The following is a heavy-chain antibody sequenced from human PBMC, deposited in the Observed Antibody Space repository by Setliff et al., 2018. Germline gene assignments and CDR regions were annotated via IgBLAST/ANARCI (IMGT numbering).Heavy chain of an antibody. CDR1: GGSISTHH. V-gene: IGHV4-59*11. J-gene: IGHJ4*02. CDR3: ARGGTYRYFDY. CDR2: VYYSGLT. Sequence: SETLSLTCTVSGGSISTHHWSWIRQPPGKGLEFIGYVYYSGLTNYDPSLKSRVTMSVDSSKNQFSLKLSSVTAADTAVYYCARGGTYRYFDYWGQGALVTVSS.